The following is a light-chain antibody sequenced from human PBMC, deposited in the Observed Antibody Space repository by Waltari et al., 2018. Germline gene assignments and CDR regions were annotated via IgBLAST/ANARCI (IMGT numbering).Light chain of an antibody. CDR3: AVWDDSLNGWL. CDR2: NTN. CDR1: SSNIGTNP. J-gene: IGLJ3*02. Sequence: QSVLTQSPSVSGTPGQTISISCSGGSSNIGTNPVNWYQQLPGTAPNLLSFNTNMRPSGVPDRFSGSKSGTSASLAISALQSDHEADYYCAVWDDSLNGWLFGGGTKVTVL. V-gene: IGLV1-44*01.